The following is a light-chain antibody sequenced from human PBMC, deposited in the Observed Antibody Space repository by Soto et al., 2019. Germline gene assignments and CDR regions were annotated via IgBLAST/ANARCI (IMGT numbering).Light chain of an antibody. J-gene: IGKJ1*01. V-gene: IGKV1-5*01. CDR3: QQYRRVPCT. CDR1: QSVLGW. CDR2: DAS. Sequence: DFQMTQSPSTLSASVGDRVTITCRASQSVLGWLAWYRQRPGQAPEVLIYDASNLQPGVPSRFSGSGSGTEFTLTITSLQPDDSATYYCQQYRRVPCTFGHGTKVEIK.